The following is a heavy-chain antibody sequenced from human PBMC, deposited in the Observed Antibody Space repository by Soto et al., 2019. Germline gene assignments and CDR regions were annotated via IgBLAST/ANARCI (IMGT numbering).Heavy chain of an antibody. CDR2: IYYSGST. D-gene: IGHD3-22*01. Sequence: SETLSLTCTVSGGSISSSSYYWSWIRQPPGKGLEWIGYIYYSGSTNYNPSLKSRVTISVDTSKNQFSLKLSSVTAADTAVYYCARDRAGYDSSGYIDYWGQGTLVTVSS. CDR1: GGSISSSSYY. V-gene: IGHV4-61*01. J-gene: IGHJ4*02. CDR3: ARDRAGYDSSGYIDY.